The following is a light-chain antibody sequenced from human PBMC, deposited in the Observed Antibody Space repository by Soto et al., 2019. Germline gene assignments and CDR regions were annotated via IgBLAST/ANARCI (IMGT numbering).Light chain of an antibody. V-gene: IGKV1-39*01. CDR2: AAS. CDR1: QSISAH. J-gene: IGKJ2*01. Sequence: DIQMTQSPSSLSASVGDRVTITCRASQSISAHLNWYQQKPGKAPKVLIYAASTLQSGVPPRFSGSGSATDFTLTISSLQPEDFATYYCQQSYSTPFYTFGQGTKVEIK. CDR3: QQSYSTPFYT.